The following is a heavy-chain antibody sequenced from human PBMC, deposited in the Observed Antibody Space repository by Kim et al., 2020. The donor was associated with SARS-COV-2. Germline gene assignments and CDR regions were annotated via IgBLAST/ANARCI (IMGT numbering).Heavy chain of an antibody. CDR2: IWFDGSKE. J-gene: IGHJ6*02. CDR3: TKRGAPSGTRDNYFMDV. D-gene: IGHD2-15*01. Sequence: GGSLRLSCAASGFTFSSHGMYWVRQAPGKGLECLAAIWFDGSKEFYADSVKGRFSISRDNSKNTLYLQMNSLRAEDTAVYYCTKRGAPSGTRDNYFMDVWGQGTTVTVSS. CDR1: GFTFSSHG. V-gene: IGHV3-33*03.